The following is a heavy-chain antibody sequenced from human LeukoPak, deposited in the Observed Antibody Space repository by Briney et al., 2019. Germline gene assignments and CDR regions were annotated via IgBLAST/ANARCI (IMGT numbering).Heavy chain of an antibody. V-gene: IGHV1-2*02. CDR3: ARDLPTNRAAGYYFDY. D-gene: IGHD6-13*01. J-gene: IGHJ4*02. CDR1: GYTFTGYY. CDR2: INPNSGGT. Sequence: ASVKVSCKASGYTFTGYYMHWVRQAPGQGLEWMGWINPNSGGTNYAQKFQGRVTMTRDTSISTAYMELSRLRSDGTAVYYCARDLPTNRAAGYYFDYWGQGTLVTVSS.